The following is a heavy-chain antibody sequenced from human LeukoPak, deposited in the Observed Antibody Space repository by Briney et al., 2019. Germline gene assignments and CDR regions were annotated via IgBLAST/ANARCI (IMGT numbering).Heavy chain of an antibody. D-gene: IGHD2-2*02. Sequence: SETLSLTCTVSGGSISSYYWSWIRQPPGKGLEWIGYIYYSGSTNYNPSLKSRVTISVDTSKNQFSLKLSSVTAADTAVYYCAGTSVKDCSSTSCCTAFDIWGQGTMVTVSS. CDR2: IYYSGST. J-gene: IGHJ3*02. CDR1: GGSISSYY. CDR3: AGTSVKDCSSTSCCTAFDI. V-gene: IGHV4-59*01.